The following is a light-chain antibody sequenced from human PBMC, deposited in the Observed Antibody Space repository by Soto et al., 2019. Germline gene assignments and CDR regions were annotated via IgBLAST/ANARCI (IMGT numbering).Light chain of an antibody. J-gene: IGLJ2*01. CDR1: SSDVGGYNY. CDR2: DVS. V-gene: IGLV2-11*01. CDR3: CSNAGTYSVI. Sequence: QSALTQPRSVSGSPGQSVTISCSGTSSDVGGYNYVCWYQQYPGKAPKLIIYDVSKRPSGVPDRFSGSKSGNTASLTVSGLQAEDEADYYCCSNAGTYSVIFGGGTKLTVL.